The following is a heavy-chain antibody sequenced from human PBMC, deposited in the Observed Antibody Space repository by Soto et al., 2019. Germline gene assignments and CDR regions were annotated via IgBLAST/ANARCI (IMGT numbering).Heavy chain of an antibody. CDR1: GGSVSSGSYY. CDR3: ARHVCSGTSCYFGWFDP. V-gene: IGHV4-39*01. Sequence: SETLSLTCTVSGGSVSSGSYYWGWIRHPPGKGLEWIGSIYYSGSTYYNTSLNSRVTISVDTSKNQFSLKVTSVTAADTAVYYCARHVCSGTSCYFGWFDPWGQGTLVTVSS. J-gene: IGHJ5*02. CDR2: IYYSGST. D-gene: IGHD2-2*01.